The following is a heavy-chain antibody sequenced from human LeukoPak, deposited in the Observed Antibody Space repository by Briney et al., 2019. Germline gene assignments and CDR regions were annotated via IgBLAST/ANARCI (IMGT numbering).Heavy chain of an antibody. CDR3: ARSPVPAAFFDY. Sequence: PGGSLRLSCAASGFTFSSYGMHWVRQAPGKGLEWVAVISYDGSNKYYADSVKGRFTISRDNSKNTLYLQMNSLRAEDTAVYYCARSPVPAAFFDYWGQGTLVTVSS. CDR1: GFTFSSYG. D-gene: IGHD2-2*01. CDR2: ISYDGSNK. J-gene: IGHJ4*02. V-gene: IGHV3-30*03.